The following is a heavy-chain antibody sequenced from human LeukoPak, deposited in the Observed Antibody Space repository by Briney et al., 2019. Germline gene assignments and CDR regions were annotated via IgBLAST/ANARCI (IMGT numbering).Heavy chain of an antibody. V-gene: IGHV4-34*01. CDR1: GGSFSGHY. CDR2: INHSGST. Sequence: SETLSLTCAVYGGSFSGHYWSWIRQPPGKGLEWIGEINHSGSTNYNPSLKSRVTISVDTSKNQFSLKLSSVTAADTAVYYCARGRGYTYFVWGQGTLVTVSS. J-gene: IGHJ4*02. CDR3: ARGRGYTYFV. D-gene: IGHD5-18*01.